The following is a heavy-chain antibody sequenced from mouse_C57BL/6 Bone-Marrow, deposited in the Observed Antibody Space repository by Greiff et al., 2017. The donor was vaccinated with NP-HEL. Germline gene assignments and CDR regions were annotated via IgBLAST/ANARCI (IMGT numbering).Heavy chain of an antibody. J-gene: IGHJ1*03. D-gene: IGHD1-1*01. CDR2: IDPSDSET. CDR1: GYIFTSYW. V-gene: IGHV1-52*01. CDR3: ARLLRYRYFDV. Sequence: VQLQQPGAELVRPWSSVKLSCKASGYIFTSYWMHWVKQRPIQGLEWIGNIDPSDSETHYNQKFKDKATLTVDKSSSTAYMQLSSLTSEDSAVYYCARLLRYRYFDVWGTGTTVTVSS.